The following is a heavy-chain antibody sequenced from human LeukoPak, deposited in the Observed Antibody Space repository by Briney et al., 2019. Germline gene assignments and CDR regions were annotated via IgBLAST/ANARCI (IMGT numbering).Heavy chain of an antibody. J-gene: IGHJ4*02. D-gene: IGHD7-27*01. CDR3: ARELSGGSLDY. CDR2: FNPGGGST. Sequence: ASVKVSCKASGYTFNSYYIHWVRQAPGQGLEGMGIFNPGGGSTSYAQNLQDRITMTSDTTTSTVYVELSSLRSEDTAVYYCARELSGGSLDYWGQGALVTVSS. V-gene: IGHV1-46*02. CDR1: GYTFNSYY.